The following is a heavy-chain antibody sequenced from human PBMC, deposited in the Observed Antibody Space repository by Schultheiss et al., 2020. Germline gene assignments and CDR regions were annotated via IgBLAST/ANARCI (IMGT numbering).Heavy chain of an antibody. CDR2: INPNSGGT. V-gene: IGHV1-2*04. Sequence: ASVKVSCKASGYTFTGYYMHWVRQAPGQGLEWMGWINPNSGGTNYAQKFQGWVTMTRDTSISTAYMELSRLRSDDTAVYYCARDHSSPRGDAFDIWGQGTMVTVSS. CDR3: ARDHSSPRGDAFDI. D-gene: IGHD1-26*01. CDR1: GYTFTGYY. J-gene: IGHJ3*02.